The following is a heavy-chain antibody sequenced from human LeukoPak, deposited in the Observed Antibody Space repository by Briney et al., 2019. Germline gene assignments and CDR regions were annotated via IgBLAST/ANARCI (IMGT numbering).Heavy chain of an antibody. V-gene: IGHV3-23*01. J-gene: IGHJ4*02. CDR2: ISGSGGST. D-gene: IGHD1-1*01. Sequence: PGGSLRLSCAASGFTFSSYAMSWVRQAPGKGLEWVSAISGSGGSTYYADSVKGRFTISRDNAKNCLYLQMNSLTVEDTALYYCTRVTSWRTGFDYWGQGTLVTVSS. CDR1: GFTFSSYA. CDR3: TRVTSWRTGFDY.